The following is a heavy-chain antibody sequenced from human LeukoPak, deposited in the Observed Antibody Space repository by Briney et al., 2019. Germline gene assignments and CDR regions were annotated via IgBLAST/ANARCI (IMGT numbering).Heavy chain of an antibody. Sequence: ASVKVSCKASGYTFSNFYIHWVRQAPGQGLEWMGIINPTGGSPIYAQKFQGRVTITRNTSISTAYMELSSLRSEDTAVYYCARGPGRGYIPPYFDYWGQGTLVTVSS. CDR3: ARGPGRGYIPPYFDY. CDR1: GYTFSNFY. J-gene: IGHJ4*02. CDR2: INPTGGSP. V-gene: IGHV1-46*01. D-gene: IGHD3-3*01.